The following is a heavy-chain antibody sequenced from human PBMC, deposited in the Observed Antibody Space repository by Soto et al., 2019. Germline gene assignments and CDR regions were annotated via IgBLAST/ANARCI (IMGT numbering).Heavy chain of an antibody. CDR3: ARFVYYFDY. CDR1: GATFSSYA. J-gene: IGHJ4*02. Sequence: ASVQVSWQASGATFSSYAILWVRQAPGQGLEWMGGIIPIFGTANYAQKFQGRVTITADKSTSTAYMELSSLRSEDTAVYYCARFVYYFDYWGQGTLVTVSS. CDR2: IIPIFGTA. D-gene: IGHD3-16*01. V-gene: IGHV1-69*06.